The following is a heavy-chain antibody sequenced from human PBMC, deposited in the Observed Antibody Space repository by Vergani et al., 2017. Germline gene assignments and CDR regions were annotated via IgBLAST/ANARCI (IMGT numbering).Heavy chain of an antibody. CDR2: IYHSGST. CDR1: GYSISSGYY. CDR3: ARQDVEMATIN. V-gene: IGHV4-38-2*01. J-gene: IGHJ4*02. Sequence: QVQLPESGPGLVKPSETLSLTCAVSGYSISSGYYWGWIRQPPGKGLEWIGSIYHSGSTYYNPSLKSRVTISVDTSKNQFSLKLSSVTAADTAVYYCARQDVEMATINGGQGTLVTVSS. D-gene: IGHD5-24*01.